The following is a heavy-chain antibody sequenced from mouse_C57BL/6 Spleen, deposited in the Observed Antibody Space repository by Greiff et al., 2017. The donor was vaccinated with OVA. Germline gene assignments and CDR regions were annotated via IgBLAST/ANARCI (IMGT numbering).Heavy chain of an antibody. CDR3: TRDWDWYFDV. CDR1: GYTFTDYY. D-gene: IGHD4-1*01. Sequence: EVQLQQSGAELVQPGASVKLSCTASGYTFTDYYINWVRQSPGQGLEWIGEIRTEANSHATYYDESVKERFTISRDDSKSSVYLQMNSLRAEDTVIYYCTRDWDWYFDVWGTGTTVTVSS. J-gene: IGHJ1*03. CDR2: IRTEANSHAT. V-gene: IGHV6-6*01.